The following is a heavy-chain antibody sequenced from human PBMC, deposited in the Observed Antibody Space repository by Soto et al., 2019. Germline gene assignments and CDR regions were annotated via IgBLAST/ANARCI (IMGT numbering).Heavy chain of an antibody. J-gene: IGHJ4*02. CDR3: TRVDKQWLAPFEY. Sequence: GGSLRLSCTASGFTFGDYAMSWFRQAPGKGLEWVGFIRSKAYGGTTEYAASVKGRFTISRDDSKSIAYLQMNSLKTEDTAVYYCTRVDKQWLAPFEYWGQGTLVTVSS. V-gene: IGHV3-49*03. CDR1: GFTFGDYA. D-gene: IGHD6-19*01. CDR2: IRSKAYGGTT.